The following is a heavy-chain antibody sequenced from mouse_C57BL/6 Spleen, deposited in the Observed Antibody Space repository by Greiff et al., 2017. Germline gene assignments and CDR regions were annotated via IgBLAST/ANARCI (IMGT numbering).Heavy chain of an antibody. CDR3: ARGNYLYYYAMDY. CDR2: ISSVSSTI. CDR1: GFTFSDYG. Sequence: EVQGVESGGGLVKPGGSLKLSCAASGFTFSDYGMHWVRQAPEKGLEWVAYISSVSSTIYYADTVKGRVTISRDNAKNTLFLQMTILSSEDTAIDYCARGNYLYYYAMDYWGQGTSVTVSS. V-gene: IGHV5-17*01. D-gene: IGHD2-1*01. J-gene: IGHJ4*01.